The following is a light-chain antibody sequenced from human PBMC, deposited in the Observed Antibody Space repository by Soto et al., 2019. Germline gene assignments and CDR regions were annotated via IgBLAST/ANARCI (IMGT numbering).Light chain of an antibody. V-gene: IGKV3-15*01. CDR3: QNNDDRPWT. CDR1: QSVNSN. Sequence: EILMTQSPATLPVSPGERATLSCRASQSVNSNLAWYQQKPGQAPRLLIYGASIRATGIPGRFTGSGSGTEFTLTISSLQSEDLVVYFCQNNDDRPWTFGQGTKVEI. J-gene: IGKJ1*01. CDR2: GAS.